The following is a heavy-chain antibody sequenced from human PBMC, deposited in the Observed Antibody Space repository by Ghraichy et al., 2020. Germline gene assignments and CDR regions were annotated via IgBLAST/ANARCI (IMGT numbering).Heavy chain of an antibody. CDR1: GFTFSTYW. V-gene: IGHV3-7*01. D-gene: IGHD1-1*01. CDR2: INQDGSEK. J-gene: IGHJ4*02. Sequence: LSLTCAASGFTFSTYWMTWVRQAPGKGLEWVANINQDGSEKNYVDSVKGRFTISRDNAKNSLYLQMNSLRVEDTAVYYCADPPPGFWGQGTLVSVSS. CDR3: ADPPPGF.